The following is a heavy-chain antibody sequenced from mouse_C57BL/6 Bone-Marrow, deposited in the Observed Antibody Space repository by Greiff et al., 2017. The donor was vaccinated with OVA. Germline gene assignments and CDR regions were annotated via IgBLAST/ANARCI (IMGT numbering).Heavy chain of an antibody. J-gene: IGHJ3*01. CDR3: ARELCLFAY. D-gene: IGHD2-2*01. V-gene: IGHV5-4*01. CDR1: GFTFSSYA. CDR2: ISDGGSYT. Sequence: EVQLVESGGGLVKPGGSLKLSCAASGFTFSSYAMSWVRQTPEKRLEWVATISDGGSYTYYPDNVKGRFTISRDNAKNNLYLQMSHLKAEDTAMYYCARELCLFAYWGQGTLVTVSA.